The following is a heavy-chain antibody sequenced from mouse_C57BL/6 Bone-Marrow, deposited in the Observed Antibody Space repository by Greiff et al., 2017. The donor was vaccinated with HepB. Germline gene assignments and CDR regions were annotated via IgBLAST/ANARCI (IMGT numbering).Heavy chain of an antibody. J-gene: IGHJ1*03. Sequence: EVMLVESGGGLVQPGGSLKLSCAASGFTFSDYYMYWVRQTPEKRLEWVAYISNGGGSTYYPETVKGRFTISRDNAKNTLYLQMSRLKSEDTAMYYCARRGTTVVKYFDVWGTGTTVTVSS. D-gene: IGHD1-1*01. CDR1: GFTFSDYY. V-gene: IGHV5-12*01. CDR3: ARRGTTVVKYFDV. CDR2: ISNGGGST.